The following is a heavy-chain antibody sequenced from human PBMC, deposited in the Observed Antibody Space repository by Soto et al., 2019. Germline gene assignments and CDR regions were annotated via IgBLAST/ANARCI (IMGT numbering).Heavy chain of an antibody. CDR2: IYYSGST. D-gene: IGHD4-17*01. V-gene: IGHV4-59*01. CDR1: GGSISSYY. Sequence: SETLSLTSTVSGGSISSYYWSWIRQPPGKGLEWIGYIYYSGSTNYNPSLKSRVTISVDTSKNQFSLKLSSVTAADTAVYYCARAGDGDYVGWFDPWGQGTLVTVSS. CDR3: ARAGDGDYVGWFDP. J-gene: IGHJ5*02.